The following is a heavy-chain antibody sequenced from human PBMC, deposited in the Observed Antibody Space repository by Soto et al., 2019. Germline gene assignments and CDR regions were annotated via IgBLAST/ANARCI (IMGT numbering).Heavy chain of an antibody. J-gene: IGHJ6*03. Sequence: QSQTLSLTCAISGDSVSSNSAAWNWIRQSPSRGLEWLGRTYYRSKWYNDYAVSVKSRITINPDTSKNQFSLQLNSVTPEDTAVYYCAREVDATYYYYYYMDVWGKGTTVTVSS. V-gene: IGHV6-1*01. CDR2: TYYRSKWYN. CDR3: AREVDATYYYYYYMDV. CDR1: GDSVSSNSAA.